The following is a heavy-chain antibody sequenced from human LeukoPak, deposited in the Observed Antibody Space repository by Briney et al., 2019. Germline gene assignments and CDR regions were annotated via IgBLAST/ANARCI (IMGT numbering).Heavy chain of an antibody. D-gene: IGHD6-13*01. J-gene: IGHJ3*02. CDR2: IYYSGST. CDR3: ARGGAYSSSWYGGAFDI. Sequence: PSETLSLTCTVSGGSISSYYWSWIRQPPGKGLEWIGYIYYSGSTNYNPSLKSRVTISVDTSKNQFSLKLNSVTTADTAVYYCARGGAYSSSWYGGAFDIWGQGTMVTVSS. CDR1: GGSISSYY. V-gene: IGHV4-59*01.